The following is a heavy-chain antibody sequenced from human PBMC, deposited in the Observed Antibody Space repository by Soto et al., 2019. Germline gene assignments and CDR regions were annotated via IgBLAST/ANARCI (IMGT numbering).Heavy chain of an antibody. V-gene: IGHV1-3*01. CDR1: GYTFISYT. J-gene: IGHJ5*02. CDR3: ARGTDFDSSGYSPGGFDP. D-gene: IGHD3-22*01. Sequence: ASVKVSCKASGYTFISYTMHWVRLAPGQRLEWMGWINDGHNKTKYSQKFQGRVTITGDTSASTAYMELSSLRSEDTAVYYCARGTDFDSSGYSPGGFDPWGQGTLVTV. CDR2: INDGHNKT.